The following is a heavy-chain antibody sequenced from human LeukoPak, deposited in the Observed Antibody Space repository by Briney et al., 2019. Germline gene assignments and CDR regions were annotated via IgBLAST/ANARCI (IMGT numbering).Heavy chain of an antibody. CDR1: GFTFSSYS. CDR2: ISSSSSYI. V-gene: IGHV3-21*01. J-gene: IGHJ4*02. Sequence: GGSLRLSCAASGFTFSSYSMNWVRQAPGKGLEWVSSISSSSSYIYYADSVKGRFTISRDNAKNSLYLQMNSLRAQDTAVYYCARAPYVYSGHHDYWGQGTLVTVSS. CDR3: ARAPYVYSGHHDY. D-gene: IGHD3-16*01.